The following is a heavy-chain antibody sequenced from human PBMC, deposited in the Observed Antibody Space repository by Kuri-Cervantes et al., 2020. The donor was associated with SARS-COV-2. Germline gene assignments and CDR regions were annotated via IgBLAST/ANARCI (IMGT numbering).Heavy chain of an antibody. V-gene: IGHV3-30*07. Sequence: GGSLRLSCAASGFTFSNYAIHWVRQAPGKGLEWVALTSYDGSDKNYADSVKGRFTISRDNSKNTLYLQMNSLRAEDTAVYYCAKDRAVARGAFDIWGQGTMVTVSS. D-gene: IGHD3-10*01. CDR2: TSYDGSDK. CDR3: AKDRAVARGAFDI. J-gene: IGHJ3*02. CDR1: GFTFSNYA.